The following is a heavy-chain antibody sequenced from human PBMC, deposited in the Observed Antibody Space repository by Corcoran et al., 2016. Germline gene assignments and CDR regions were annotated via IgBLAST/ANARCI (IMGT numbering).Heavy chain of an antibody. Sequence: QVQLVQSGAEVKKPGSSVKVSCKASGGTFSSYAISWVRQAPGQGLEWMGGIIPIFGTANYAQKFQGRVTITADESTSTAYMELSSLRSEDTAVYYCAREFLEGPGDNSDYYGMDVWGQGTTVTVSS. CDR3: AREFLEGPGDNSDYYGMDV. J-gene: IGHJ6*02. D-gene: IGHD3-3*01. CDR2: IIPIFGTA. CDR1: GGTFSSYA. V-gene: IGHV1-69*01.